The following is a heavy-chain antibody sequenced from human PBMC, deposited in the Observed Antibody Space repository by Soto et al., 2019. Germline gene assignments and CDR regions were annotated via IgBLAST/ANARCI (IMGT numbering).Heavy chain of an antibody. J-gene: IGHJ5*02. CDR2: INAGSDNT. D-gene: IGHD6-13*01. V-gene: IGHV1-3*01. CDR1: GYTFTHYA. CDR3: ARGLAADGA. Sequence: QVQLVQSGAEVKKPGASVKVSCTASGYTFTHYAIHWVRHAPGQRLEWMGFINAGSDNTNYSQTFQGRLTFTKDTSASTAYMDLSSLRSEDTAIYYCARGLAADGAWGQGTLVTVSS.